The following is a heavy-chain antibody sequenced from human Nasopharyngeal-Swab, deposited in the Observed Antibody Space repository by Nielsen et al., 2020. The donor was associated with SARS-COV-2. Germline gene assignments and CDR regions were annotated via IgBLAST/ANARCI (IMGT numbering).Heavy chain of an antibody. CDR3: VRVQTVVVSTYYFDS. CDR1: GYTFNNSG. J-gene: IGHJ4*02. V-gene: IGHV1-18*01. D-gene: IGHD3-22*01. Sequence: ASVKVSCKASGYTFNNSGISWVRQAPGQGLEWMAWISTYNGNKEYAQKFQGRVTMTTDTSTSTAYLELRSLRSDDTAVYYCVRVQTVVVSTYYFDSWGQGTLVTVSS. CDR2: ISTYNGNK.